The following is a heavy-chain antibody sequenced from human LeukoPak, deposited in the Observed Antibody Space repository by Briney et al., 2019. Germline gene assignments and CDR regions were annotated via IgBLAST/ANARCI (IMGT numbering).Heavy chain of an antibody. V-gene: IGHV3-23*01. J-gene: IGHJ4*02. CDR3: VKGIAVAEI. CDR2: IGSSGDDT. Sequence: PGGSLRLSCAASGFTFARNSMSWVRQAPGKGLEWVSGIGSSGDDTYYTDSVRGRFTVSRDNSRNTLYLQMHSLRGEDTALYYCVKGIAVAEIWGQGIQVTVSS. D-gene: IGHD6-19*01. CDR1: GFTFARNS.